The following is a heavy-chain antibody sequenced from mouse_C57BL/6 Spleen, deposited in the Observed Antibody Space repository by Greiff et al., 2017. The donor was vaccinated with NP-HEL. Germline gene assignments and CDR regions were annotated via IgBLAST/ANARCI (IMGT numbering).Heavy chain of an antibody. J-gene: IGHJ4*01. CDR3: ARKRKDAYYSNYGRGYAMDY. D-gene: IGHD2-5*01. V-gene: IGHV1-80*01. CDR1: GYAFSSYW. Sequence: QVQLQQSGAELVKPGASVKISCKASGYAFSSYWMNWVKQRPGKGLEWIGQIYPGDGDTNYNGKFKGKATLTADKSSSTAYMQLSSLTSEDSAVYFCARKRKDAYYSNYGRGYAMDYWGQGTSVTVSS. CDR2: IYPGDGDT.